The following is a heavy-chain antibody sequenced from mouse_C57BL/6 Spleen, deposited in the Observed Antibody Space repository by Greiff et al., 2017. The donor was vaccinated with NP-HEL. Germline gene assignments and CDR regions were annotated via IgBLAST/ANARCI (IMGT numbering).Heavy chain of an antibody. J-gene: IGHJ4*01. CDR2: IYWDDDK. D-gene: IGHD2-4*01. V-gene: IGHV8-12*01. Sequence: QVTLKESGPGILQSSQTLSLTCSFSGFSLSTSGMGVSWIRQPSGKGLEWLAHIYWDDDKRYNPSLKSRLTISKDTSRNQVFLKITSVDTADTATYYCARIIYYDYDGYYAMDYWGQGTSVTVSS. CDR1: GFSLSTSGMG. CDR3: ARIIYYDYDGYYAMDY.